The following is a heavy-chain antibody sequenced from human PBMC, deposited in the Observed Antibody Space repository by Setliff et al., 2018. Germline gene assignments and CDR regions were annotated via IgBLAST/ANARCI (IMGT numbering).Heavy chain of an antibody. CDR3: LLPCTSGWHNWADP. CDR2: IYAGDSDT. Sequence: GESLKISCKGSGYSFANSWIAWVRQMPGKGLEWMGVIYAGDSDTRYRPSFQGQVTISVDKSISTAYLQMSSLRAEDTAMYYCLLPCTSGWHNWADPWGQGTLVTVSS. D-gene: IGHD6-19*01. V-gene: IGHV5-51*01. J-gene: IGHJ5*02. CDR1: GYSFANSW.